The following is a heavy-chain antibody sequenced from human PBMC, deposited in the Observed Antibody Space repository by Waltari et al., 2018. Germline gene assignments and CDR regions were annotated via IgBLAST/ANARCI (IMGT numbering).Heavy chain of an antibody. CDR3: ASRAVAGNNFDY. V-gene: IGHV4-4*02. CDR2: IYHTGTT. J-gene: IGHJ4*02. Sequence: QVQLQESGPGLVKPLGTLSPTSAAPGGPIDISHWWSWVRQAPGKGLDWIGEIYHTGTTNYNPALKSRVTISVDKSRNHVSLNLTSVTVADTALYYCASRAVAGNNFDYWGQGRLVTVSS. CDR1: GGPIDISHW. D-gene: IGHD6-19*01.